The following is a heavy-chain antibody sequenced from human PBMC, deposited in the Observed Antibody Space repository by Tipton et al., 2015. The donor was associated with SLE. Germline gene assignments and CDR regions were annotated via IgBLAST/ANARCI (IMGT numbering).Heavy chain of an antibody. CDR2: IIPIFGTA. Sequence: QSGAEVKKPGSSVKVSCKASGGTFSSYAISWVRQAPGQGLEWMGGIIPIFGTANYAQKFQGRVTITADEATSTAYMELSSLRSEDTAVYYGARLPHPNYCGGDCYSGTFFDYWGQGTLVAVS. D-gene: IGHD2-21*02. V-gene: IGHV1-69*01. J-gene: IGHJ4*02. CDR1: GGTFSSYA. CDR3: ARLPHPNYCGGDCYSGTFFDY.